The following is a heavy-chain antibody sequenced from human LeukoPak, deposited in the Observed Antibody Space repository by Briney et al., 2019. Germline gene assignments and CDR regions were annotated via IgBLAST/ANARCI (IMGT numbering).Heavy chain of an antibody. CDR1: GFTFSSCG. D-gene: IGHD3-10*01. CDR2: IWYDGTNK. V-gene: IGHV3-33*01. Sequence: GGSLRLSCAASGFTFSSCGMHWVRQAPGKGLEWVALIWYDGTNKYYADSVKGRFTISRDNSKNTLYLQMNSLRAEDTAVYYCARDRAGTFDYWGQGTLVTVSS. CDR3: ARDRAGTFDY. J-gene: IGHJ4*02.